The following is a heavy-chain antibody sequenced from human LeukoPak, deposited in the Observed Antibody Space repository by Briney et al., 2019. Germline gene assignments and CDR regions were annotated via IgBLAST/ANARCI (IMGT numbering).Heavy chain of an antibody. CDR3: ARERINYYDSSGYV. V-gene: IGHV3-30*02. CDR1: GFTFSSYG. CDR2: IRYDGSNK. J-gene: IGHJ4*02. D-gene: IGHD3-22*01. Sequence: GGSLRLSCAASGFTFSSYGMHWVRQAPGKGLEWVAFIRYDGSNKYYADSVKGRFTISRDNSKNTLYLQMNSLRAEDTAVYYCARERINYYDSSGYVWGQGTLVTVSS.